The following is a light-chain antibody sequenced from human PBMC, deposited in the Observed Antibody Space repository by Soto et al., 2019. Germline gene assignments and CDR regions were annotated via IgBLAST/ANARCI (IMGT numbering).Light chain of an antibody. Sequence: EVVLTQSPGTLSLSRCERATLSCRASERIYSAYLGWYQQKPGQAPRLLIYGTSSRATGIPDRFSDSGSGTDFTLTISRLEPEDFAVYYCQQYGNSPITFGQGTRLEIK. CDR1: ERIYSAY. J-gene: IGKJ5*01. CDR3: QQYGNSPIT. V-gene: IGKV3-20*01. CDR2: GTS.